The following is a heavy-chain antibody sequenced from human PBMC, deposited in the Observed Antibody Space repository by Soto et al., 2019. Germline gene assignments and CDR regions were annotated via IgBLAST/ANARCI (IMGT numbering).Heavy chain of an antibody. CDR2: IYYSGST. V-gene: IGHV4-30-4*01. J-gene: IGHJ6*02. CDR3: ARDLGSYGMDV. CDR1: GGSISSGDYY. Sequence: TLSLTCTVSGGSISSGDYYWSWIRQPPGKGLEWIGYIYYSGSTYYNPSLKSRVTISVDTSKNQFSLKLSSVTAADTAVYYCARDLGSYGMDVWGQGTTVTVSS.